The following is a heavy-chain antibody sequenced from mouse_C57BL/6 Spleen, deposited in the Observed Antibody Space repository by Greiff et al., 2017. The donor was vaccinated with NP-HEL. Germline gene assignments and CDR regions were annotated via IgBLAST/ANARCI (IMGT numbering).Heavy chain of an antibody. CDR3: ARGIQNAMDY. J-gene: IGHJ4*01. Sequence: QVQLQQSGAELVRPGSSVKLSCKASGYTFTSYWMDWVKQRPGQGLEWIGNIYPSDSETHYNQKFKDKATLTVDKSSSTAYMQLSSLTSEDSAVYYCARGIQNAMDYWGQGTSVTVSS. V-gene: IGHV1-61*01. CDR2: IYPSDSET. CDR1: GYTFTSYW.